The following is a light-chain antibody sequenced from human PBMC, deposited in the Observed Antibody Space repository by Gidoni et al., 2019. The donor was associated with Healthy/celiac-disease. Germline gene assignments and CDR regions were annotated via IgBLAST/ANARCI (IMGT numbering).Light chain of an antibody. V-gene: IGKV1D-12*01. J-gene: IGKJ3*01. CDR2: AAS. CDR3: QQANSFLLFT. Sequence: DIQMTQSPSSVSESVGDRVTITCRASQGISSWLALYQQKPGKAPKLLIYAASSLQSGVPSRFSGSGSGTDFTLTISSLQPEDFATYYCQQANSFLLFTFGPGTKVDIK. CDR1: QGISSW.